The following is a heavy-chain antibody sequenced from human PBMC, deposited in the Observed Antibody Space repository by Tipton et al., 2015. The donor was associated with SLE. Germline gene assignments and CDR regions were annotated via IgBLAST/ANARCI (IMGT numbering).Heavy chain of an antibody. J-gene: IGHJ4*02. CDR1: GGSISSHY. Sequence: TLSLTCTVSGGSISSHYWSWIRQPPGKGLEWIGYIYYSGSTYYNPSLKSRVTISVDTSKNQFSLKLSSVTAADTAVYYCASGVVAGPSGLDYWGQGTLVTVSS. CDR2: IYYSGST. CDR3: ASGVVAGPSGLDY. D-gene: IGHD6-19*01. V-gene: IGHV4-59*11.